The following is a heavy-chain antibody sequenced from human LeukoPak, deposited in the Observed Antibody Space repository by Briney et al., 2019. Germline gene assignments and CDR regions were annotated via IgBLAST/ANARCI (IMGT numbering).Heavy chain of an antibody. J-gene: IGHJ4*02. D-gene: IGHD6-13*01. CDR3: ARQSPRGIAASPFDY. Sequence: ASVKVSCKASGYTFTGYYMHWVRQAPGQGLEGMGWINPNSGGTNYAQKFQGRVTMTRDTSISTAYMELSRLRSDDTAVYYCARQSPRGIAASPFDYWGQGTLVTVSS. CDR1: GYTFTGYY. V-gene: IGHV1-2*02. CDR2: INPNSGGT.